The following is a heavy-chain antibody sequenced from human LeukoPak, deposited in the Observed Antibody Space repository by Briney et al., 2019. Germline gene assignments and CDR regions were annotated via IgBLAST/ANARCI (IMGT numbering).Heavy chain of an antibody. Sequence: GGSLRLSCAASGFTFSSYSMNWVRQAPGKGLEWVSSISSSSSYIYYADSVKGRFTISRDNAKNSLYLQMNSLRAEDTAVYYCARSGYDYYYYYYIDVWGKGTTVTVSS. CDR1: GFTFSSYS. CDR2: ISSSSSYI. CDR3: ARSGYDYYYYYYIDV. J-gene: IGHJ6*03. D-gene: IGHD5-12*01. V-gene: IGHV3-21*01.